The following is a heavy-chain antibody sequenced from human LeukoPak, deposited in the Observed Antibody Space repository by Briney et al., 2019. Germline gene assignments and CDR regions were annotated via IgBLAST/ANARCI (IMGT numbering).Heavy chain of an antibody. Sequence: GGSLRLSCAASGFTFDDYTMHWVRQAPGKGLEWVSVISWDAGSTVYADSVKGRFTISRDNSKNSLYLQMNSLRAEDTAVYYCAKAAGSYYYYYMDVWGKGTTVTVSS. CDR1: GFTFDDYT. J-gene: IGHJ6*03. V-gene: IGHV3-43*01. CDR3: AKAAGSYYYYYMDV. CDR2: ISWDAGST. D-gene: IGHD6-13*01.